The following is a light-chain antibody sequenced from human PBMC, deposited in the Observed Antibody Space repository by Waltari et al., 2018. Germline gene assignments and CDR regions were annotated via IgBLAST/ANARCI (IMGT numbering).Light chain of an antibody. J-gene: IGKJ2*01. V-gene: IGKV3-15*01. CDR1: QSVSSN. Sequence: EIVMTQSPATLSVSPGERATLSCRASQSVSSNLAWYQQQPGQAPRLLIYGASTRASGISARFSGSWSGTEFTLTISSLQSEDFAVYYCLQYNNWPPYTFGQGTKLEI. CDR3: LQYNNWPPYT. CDR2: GAS.